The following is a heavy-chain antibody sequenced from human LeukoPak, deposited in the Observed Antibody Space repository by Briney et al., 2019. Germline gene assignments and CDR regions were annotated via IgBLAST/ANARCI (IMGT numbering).Heavy chain of an antibody. Sequence: ASVKVSCKASGYTFTGYYMHWVRQAPGQGLEWMGWINPSSGGTNYAQKFQGRVTMTRDTSISTAYMELSTLRSDDTAVYYCARTYYYGSDPFDPWGQGTLVTVSS. CDR2: INPSSGGT. CDR1: GYTFTGYY. J-gene: IGHJ5*02. V-gene: IGHV1-2*02. CDR3: ARTYYYGSDPFDP. D-gene: IGHD3-10*01.